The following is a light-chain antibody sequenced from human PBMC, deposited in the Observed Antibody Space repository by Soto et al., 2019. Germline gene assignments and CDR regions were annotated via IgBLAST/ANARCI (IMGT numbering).Light chain of an antibody. CDR3: QQANSFLSLT. CDR1: QDISSW. Sequence: DIQMTQSPSSVSASVGDIVTITCRASQDISSWLDWYQQKPGKAPKLLIYAASTLQSGLPSRFSGSGSGTEFTLTISSLQPEDFATYYCQQANSFLSLTFGGGTKVEIK. CDR2: AAS. J-gene: IGKJ4*01. V-gene: IGKV1D-12*01.